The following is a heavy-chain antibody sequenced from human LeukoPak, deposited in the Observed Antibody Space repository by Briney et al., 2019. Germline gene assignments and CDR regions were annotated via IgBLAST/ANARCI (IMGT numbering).Heavy chain of an antibody. J-gene: IGHJ4*02. CDR1: GYTFTSYY. CDR2: INPSGGST. D-gene: IGHD4-17*01. CDR3: ATTTVTRYYFDY. V-gene: IGHV1-46*01. Sequence: PGASVKVSRKASGYTFTSYYMHWVRQAPGQGLEWMGIINPSGGSTSYAQKFQGRVTMTRDTSTSTVYMEPSSLRSEDTAVYYCATTTVTRYYFDYWGQGTLVTVSS.